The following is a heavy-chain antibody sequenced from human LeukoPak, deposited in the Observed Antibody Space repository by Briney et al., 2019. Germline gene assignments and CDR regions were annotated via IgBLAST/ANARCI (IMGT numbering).Heavy chain of an antibody. CDR3: ARADYDILTGYYFGWFDP. V-gene: IGHV1-2*02. D-gene: IGHD3-9*01. CDR2: INPNSGGT. Sequence: ASVKVSCKASGYTFTGYYMHWVRQAPGQGLEWMGWINPNSGGTNYAQKFQGRVTMTRDTSISTAYMELSRLRSDDTAVYYCARADYDILTGYYFGWFDPWGQGTLVTVSS. CDR1: GYTFTGYY. J-gene: IGHJ5*02.